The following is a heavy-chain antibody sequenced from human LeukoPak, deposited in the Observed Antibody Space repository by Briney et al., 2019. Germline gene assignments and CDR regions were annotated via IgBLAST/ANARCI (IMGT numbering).Heavy chain of an antibody. Sequence: PGGSLRLSCAASGFTFSSYWMSWVRQAPGKGLEWAANIKQDGSEKYYVDSVKGRFTISRDNAKISLYLQMNSLRAEDTAVYYCARVALYGSGSYYNDYWGQGTLVTVSS. V-gene: IGHV3-7*01. D-gene: IGHD3-10*01. J-gene: IGHJ4*02. CDR2: IKQDGSEK. CDR1: GFTFSSYW. CDR3: ARVALYGSGSYYNDY.